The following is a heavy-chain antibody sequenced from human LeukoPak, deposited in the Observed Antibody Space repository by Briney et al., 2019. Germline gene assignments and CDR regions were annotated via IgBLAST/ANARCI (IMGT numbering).Heavy chain of an antibody. D-gene: IGHD3-22*01. CDR3: AWKCYYDSSGYFYVDQ. Sequence: PSETLSLTCAVSGYSISSGYYWGWIRQSPEKGLEWIGSIYHSGTTYYNPSLKSRVTISIDTSKNQFSLNLNSVTAADTAVYYCAWKCYYDSSGYFYVDQWGQGILVTVSS. V-gene: IGHV4-38-2*01. CDR1: GYSISSGYY. CDR2: IYHSGTT. J-gene: IGHJ4*02.